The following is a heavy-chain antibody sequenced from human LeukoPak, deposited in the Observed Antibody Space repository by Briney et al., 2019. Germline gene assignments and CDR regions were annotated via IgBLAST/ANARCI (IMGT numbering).Heavy chain of an antibody. Sequence: PSETLSLTCTVSGGSISSGDYYWSWIRQPPGKGLEWIGYIYYSGSTYYNPSLKSRVTISVDTSRNQFSLKLSSVTAADTAVYYCARGNYGSGSYYMGAYYFDYWGQGTLVTVSS. CDR3: ARGNYGSGSYYMGAYYFDY. CDR2: IYYSGST. J-gene: IGHJ4*02. V-gene: IGHV4-30-4*01. D-gene: IGHD3-10*01. CDR1: GGSISSGDYY.